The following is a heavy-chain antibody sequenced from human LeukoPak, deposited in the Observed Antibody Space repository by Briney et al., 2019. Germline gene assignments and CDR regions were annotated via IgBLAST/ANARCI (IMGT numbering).Heavy chain of an antibody. D-gene: IGHD2-2*01. V-gene: IGHV1-24*01. J-gene: IGHJ6*02. CDR2: FDPEDGET. Sequence: ASVKVSCKVSGYTLTELSMHWVRQAPGKGLEWMGGFDPEDGETIYAQKFQGRVTMTEDTSTDTAYMELSSLRSEGTAVYYCASGVVVPELHNYYYYYGMDVWGQGTTVTVSS. CDR1: GYTLTELS. CDR3: ASGVVVPELHNYYYYYGMDV.